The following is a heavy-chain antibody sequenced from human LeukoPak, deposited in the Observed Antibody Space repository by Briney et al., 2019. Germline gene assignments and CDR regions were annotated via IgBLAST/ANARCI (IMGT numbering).Heavy chain of an antibody. Sequence: SRPTLVKPTQTLTLTCTFSGFSLSTSGVGVGWIRQPPGKALKWLALIYWSDDKRYRPSLNSRLTITKDTSKNQVVLIMTKMDPVDTATYYCAHMVNTVTMSWGAFDIWGQGTMVTVSS. D-gene: IGHD4-17*01. V-gene: IGHV2-5*01. CDR3: AHMVNTVTMSWGAFDI. J-gene: IGHJ3*02. CDR2: IYWSDDK. CDR1: GFSLSTSGVG.